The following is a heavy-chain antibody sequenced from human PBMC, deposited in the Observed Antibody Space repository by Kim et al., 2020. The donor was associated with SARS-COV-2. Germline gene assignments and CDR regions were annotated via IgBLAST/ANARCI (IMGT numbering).Heavy chain of an antibody. J-gene: IGHJ4*02. CDR3: ARGRVGIGY. Sequence: SETLSLTCTVSGDSISTDYWRWIRQPPGKGLEWIGYFYNSGSGNYNPSLKSRVTISVDASKNQFSLSLTSLPAADTAVYYCARGRVGIGYWGQGTLVTVSS. CDR2: FYNSGSG. D-gene: IGHD1-26*01. V-gene: IGHV4-59*12. CDR1: GDSISTDY.